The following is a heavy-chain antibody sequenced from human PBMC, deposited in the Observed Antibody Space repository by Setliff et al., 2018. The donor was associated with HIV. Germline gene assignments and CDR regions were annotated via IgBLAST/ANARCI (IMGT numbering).Heavy chain of an antibody. D-gene: IGHD1-7*01. V-gene: IGHV4-59*11. CDR3: ARDQGLELRGDYYYYGMDV. J-gene: IGHJ6*02. Sequence: SETLSLTCTVSGGSIRSHYWSWIRQLPGKGLEWIGSFYHTGSTHYNPSLKSRTTMSLDTSRNQVSLKLSSVSAADTAVYYCARDQGLELRGDYYYYGMDVWGQGTTVTVSS. CDR1: GGSIRSHY. CDR2: FYHTGST.